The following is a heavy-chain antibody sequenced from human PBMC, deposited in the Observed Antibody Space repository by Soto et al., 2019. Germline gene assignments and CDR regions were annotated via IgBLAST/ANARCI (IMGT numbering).Heavy chain of an antibody. J-gene: IGHJ5*02. Sequence: QVQLVQSGAEVKKPGASVKVSCKASGYTFTSYDINWVRQATGQGLEWMGWMNTNSGNTGYAQKFQGRVTMTRNTSISTAYMELSSLRSEDTAVYYCARERSAAGTGWFDPWCQGTLVTVSS. CDR3: ARERSAAGTGWFDP. CDR2: MNTNSGNT. V-gene: IGHV1-8*01. CDR1: GYTFTSYD. D-gene: IGHD6-13*01.